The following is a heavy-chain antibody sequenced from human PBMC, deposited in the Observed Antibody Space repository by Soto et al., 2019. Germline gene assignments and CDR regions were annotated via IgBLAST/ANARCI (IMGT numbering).Heavy chain of an antibody. J-gene: IGHJ6*02. D-gene: IGHD6-6*01. Sequence: SETLSLTCTVSGGSISSYYWSWIRQPPGKGLEWIGYIYYSGSTNYNPSLKSRVTISVDTSKNQFSLKLSSVTAADTAVYYCARASSSGLYYYYGMDVWGQGTTVTVSS. V-gene: IGHV4-59*01. CDR3: ARASSSGLYYYYGMDV. CDR2: IYYSGST. CDR1: GGSISSYY.